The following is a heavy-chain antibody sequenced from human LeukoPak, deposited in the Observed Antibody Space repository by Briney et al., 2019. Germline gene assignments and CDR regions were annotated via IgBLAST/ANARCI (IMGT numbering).Heavy chain of an antibody. CDR2: ISDSGGRT. J-gene: IGHJ4*02. D-gene: IGHD3-22*01. CDR3: AKRGVVIRVILVGFHKEAYYFDS. V-gene: IGHV3-23*01. Sequence: GGSLRLSCAVSGITLSNYGMSWVRQAPGKGLEWVAGISDSGGRTKYADSVKGRFTISRDNPKNTLYLQMNSLRPEDAAVYFCAKRGVVIRVILVGFHKEAYYFDSWGQGVLVTVSS. CDR1: GITLSNYG.